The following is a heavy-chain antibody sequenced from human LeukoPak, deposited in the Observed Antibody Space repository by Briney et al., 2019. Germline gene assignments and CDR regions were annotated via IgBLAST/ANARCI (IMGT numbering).Heavy chain of an antibody. V-gene: IGHV3-30*02. CDR2: IRYDGSNK. CDR1: GFTFSSYG. CDR3: ASGVVPAVSDYYYYYMDV. D-gene: IGHD2-2*01. Sequence: GGSLRLSCAASGFTFSSYGMHWVRQAPGKGLEWVAFIRYDGSNKYYADSVKGRFTISRDNAKNSLYLQMNSLRAEDTAVYYCASGVVPAVSDYYYYYMDVWGKGTTVTVSS. J-gene: IGHJ6*03.